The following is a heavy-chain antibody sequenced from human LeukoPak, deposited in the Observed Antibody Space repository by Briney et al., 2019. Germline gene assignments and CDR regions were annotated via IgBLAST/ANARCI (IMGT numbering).Heavy chain of an antibody. D-gene: IGHD2-21*01. V-gene: IGHV5-51*01. CDR2: IYPGDSDT. CDR1: GYSFTSYW. CDR3: ARPLPAYCGGECYPEYIQH. J-gene: IGHJ1*01. Sequence: GESLKISCKGSGYSFTSYWIGWVRQMPGKGLEWMGIIYPGDSDTRYSPSFQGQVTISADKSISTAYLQWSSLKASDTAMYYCARPLPAYCGGECYPEYIQHWGQGTPVTVSS.